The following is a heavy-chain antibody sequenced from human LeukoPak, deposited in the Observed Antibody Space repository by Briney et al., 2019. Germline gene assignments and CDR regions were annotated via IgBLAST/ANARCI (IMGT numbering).Heavy chain of an antibody. CDR1: GDSVRTNNYY. CDR2: IYYSGST. CDR3: ARDSGWLQLPYFDY. D-gene: IGHD5-24*01. J-gene: IGHJ4*02. Sequence: PSETLSLTCTVSGDSVRTNNYYWSWIRQPPGKGLEWIGYIYYSGSTNYNPSLKSRVTISVDTSKNQFSLKLSSVTAADTAVYYCARDSGWLQLPYFDYWGQGTLVTVSS. V-gene: IGHV4-61*01.